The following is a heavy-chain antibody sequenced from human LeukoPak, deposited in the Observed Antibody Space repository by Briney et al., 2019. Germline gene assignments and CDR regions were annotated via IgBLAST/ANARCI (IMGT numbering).Heavy chain of an antibody. CDR2: ISAYNGNT. J-gene: IGHJ5*02. V-gene: IGHV1-18*04. CDR1: GYTFTSYG. D-gene: IGHD6-19*01. CDR3: ARVPGIAVAGLNWFDP. Sequence: ASVKVSCKASGYTFTSYGISWVRQAPGQALEWMGWISAYNGNTNYAQKLQGRVTMTTDTSTSTAYMELRSLRSDDTAVYYCARVPGIAVAGLNWFDPWGQGTLVTVSS.